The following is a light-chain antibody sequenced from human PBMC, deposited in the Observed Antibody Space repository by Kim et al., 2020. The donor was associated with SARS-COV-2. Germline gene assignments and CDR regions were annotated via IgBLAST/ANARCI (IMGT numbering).Light chain of an antibody. Sequence: DIQMTQSPSTLSASVGDRVTITCRASQNVNDWLAWYQQKPGKAPTLLMWRTSNLEGGVPSTFSGSGFGTEFTLTITSLQPDDSATYYCQQYDDYPWTFGQGTKVDIK. V-gene: IGKV1-5*03. J-gene: IGKJ1*01. CDR3: QQYDDYPWT. CDR2: RTS. CDR1: QNVNDW.